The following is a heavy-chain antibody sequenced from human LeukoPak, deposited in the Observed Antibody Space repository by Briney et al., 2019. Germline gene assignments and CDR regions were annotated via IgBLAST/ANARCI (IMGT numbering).Heavy chain of an antibody. CDR3: AKDWADYGDYGDWFDP. CDR1: GFTFSSYA. D-gene: IGHD4-17*01. Sequence: GGSLRLSCAASGFTFSSYAMSWVRQAPGKGLEWVSAISGSGGSTYYADSVKGRFTISRDNSKNTLYLQMNSLRAEDTAVYYCAKDWADYGDYGDWFDPWGQGTLVTVSS. J-gene: IGHJ5*02. CDR2: ISGSGGST. V-gene: IGHV3-23*01.